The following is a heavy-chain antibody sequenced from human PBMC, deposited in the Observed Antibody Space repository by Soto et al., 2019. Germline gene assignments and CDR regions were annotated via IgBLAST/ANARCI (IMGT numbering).Heavy chain of an antibody. CDR1: GFTFSSYW. CDR3: ARDSGPAAYIYYYGMDV. D-gene: IGHD2-2*01. J-gene: IGHJ6*02. CDR2: IKQDGSEK. V-gene: IGHV3-7*05. Sequence: PGGSLRLSCAASGFTFSSYWMSWVRQAPGKGLEWAANIKQDGSEKYYVDSVKGRFTISRDNAKNSLYLQMNSLRAEDTAVYYCARDSGPAAYIYYYGMDVWGQGTTVTVSS.